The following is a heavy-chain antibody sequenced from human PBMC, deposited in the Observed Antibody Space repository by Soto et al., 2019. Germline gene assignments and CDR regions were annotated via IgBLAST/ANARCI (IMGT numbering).Heavy chain of an antibody. Sequence: PGGSLRLSCAVSGFTVSSNYISWVRQAPGKGLEWVSIIYSGGSTFYADSVKGRFTISRDNSKNALYLQMNSLRAEDTAVYYCAPGAQVTPGNFDYRGQGTLVTVS. D-gene: IGHD2-15*01. J-gene: IGHJ4*02. CDR2: IYSGGST. CDR1: GFTVSSNY. V-gene: IGHV3-53*01. CDR3: APGAQVTPGNFDY.